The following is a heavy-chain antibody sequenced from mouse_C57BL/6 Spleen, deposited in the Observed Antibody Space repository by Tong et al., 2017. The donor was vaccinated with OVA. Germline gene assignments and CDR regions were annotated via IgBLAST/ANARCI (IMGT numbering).Heavy chain of an antibody. V-gene: IGHV1-19*01. D-gene: IGHD2-3*01. CDR1: GYTFTDYY. CDR3: ARGWLLRPFYYAMDY. J-gene: IGHJ4*01. CDR2: INPYNGGT. Sequence: EVQLQESGPELVKPGASVKISCKASGYTFTDYYMNWVKQSHGKSLEWIGVINPYNGGTSYNQKFKGKATLTVDKSSSTAYMELNSLTSEDSAVYYCARGWLLRPFYYAMDYWGQGTSVTVSS.